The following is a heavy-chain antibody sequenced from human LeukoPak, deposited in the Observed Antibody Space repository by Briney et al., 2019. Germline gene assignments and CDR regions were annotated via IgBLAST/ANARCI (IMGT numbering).Heavy chain of an antibody. CDR1: GDSISTPNNY. Sequence: SETLSLTCTVSGDSISTPNNYWGWIRQPPGKGLEWIGSIYNSGSTYYNSSLKSRVTISIDTSKNQFSLKLNSVTAADTAVYYCAREREGYFDLWGRGTLVAVSS. CDR3: AREREGYFDL. CDR2: IYNSGST. V-gene: IGHV4-39*07. J-gene: IGHJ2*01.